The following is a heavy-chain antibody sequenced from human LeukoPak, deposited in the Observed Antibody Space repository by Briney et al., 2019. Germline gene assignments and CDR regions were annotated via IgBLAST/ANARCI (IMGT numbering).Heavy chain of an antibody. V-gene: IGHV3-64*01. CDR3: ARYDSSGPDAFDI. D-gene: IGHD3-22*01. CDR2: ISSNGGST. Sequence: GGSLRLSCAASGFTFSSYAMPWVRQAPGKGLEYVSAISSNGGSTYYANSVKGRFTISRDNSKNTLYLQMGSLRAEDMAVYYCARYDSSGPDAFDIWGQGTMVTVSS. J-gene: IGHJ3*02. CDR1: GFTFSSYA.